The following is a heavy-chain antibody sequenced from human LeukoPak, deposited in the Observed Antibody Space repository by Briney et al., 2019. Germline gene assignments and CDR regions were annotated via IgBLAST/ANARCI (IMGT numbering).Heavy chain of an antibody. CDR2: INWDGEAT. CDR3: ARDLSSSWYSLAY. J-gene: IGHJ4*02. D-gene: IGHD6-13*01. CDR1: GVSIADHG. Sequence: SGGSLRLSCAASGVSIADHGMSWVRQAPGKGLEWVAGINWDGEATAYAESVRGRFTISRDNAKKSLYLEMNGLRDEDTAFYYCARDLSSSWYSLAYWVQGTLVTVSS. V-gene: IGHV3-20*04.